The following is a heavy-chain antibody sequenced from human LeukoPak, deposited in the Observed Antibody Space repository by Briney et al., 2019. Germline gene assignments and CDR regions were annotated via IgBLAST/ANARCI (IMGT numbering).Heavy chain of an antibody. CDR1: GGSISSGDYY. J-gene: IGHJ6*02. CDR2: IYYSGST. V-gene: IGHV4-61*08. CDR3: ARKATVAPNYYYYGMDV. D-gene: IGHD4-23*01. Sequence: SETLSLTCTVSGGSISSGDYYWSWIRQPPGKGLEWIGYIYYSGSTNYNPSLKSRVTISVDTSKNQFSLKLSSVTAADTAVYYCARKATVAPNYYYYGMDVWGQGTTVTVSS.